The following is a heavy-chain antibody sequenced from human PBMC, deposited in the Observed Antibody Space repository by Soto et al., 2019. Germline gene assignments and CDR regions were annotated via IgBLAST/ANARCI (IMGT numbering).Heavy chain of an antibody. CDR1: GFTFSSYA. CDR3: ASPSLLTRAFDI. J-gene: IGHJ3*02. V-gene: IGHV3-30-3*01. D-gene: IGHD2-21*01. Sequence: PGGSLRLSCAASGFTFSSYAMHWVRQAPGKGLEWVAVISYDGSNKYYADSVKGRFTISRDNSKNTLYLQMNSLRAEDTAVYYCASPSLLTRAFDIWGQGTMVTVSS. CDR2: ISYDGSNK.